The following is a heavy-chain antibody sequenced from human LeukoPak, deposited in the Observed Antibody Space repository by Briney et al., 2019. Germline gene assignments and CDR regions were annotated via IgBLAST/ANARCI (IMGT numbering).Heavy chain of an antibody. V-gene: IGHV4-39*07. D-gene: IGHD3-10*01. CDR2: IYYSGST. Sequence: SETLSLTCTVSGGSISSSSYSWGWIRQPPGKGLEWIGSIYYSGSTYYNPSLKSRVTISVDTSKNQFSLKLSSVTAADTAVYYCARGTTPLLWFGHLGNWFDPWGQGTLVTVSS. CDR3: ARGTTPLLWFGHLGNWFDP. J-gene: IGHJ5*02. CDR1: GGSISSSSYS.